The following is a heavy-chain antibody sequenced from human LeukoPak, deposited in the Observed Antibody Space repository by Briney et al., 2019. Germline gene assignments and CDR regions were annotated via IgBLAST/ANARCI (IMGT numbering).Heavy chain of an antibody. V-gene: IGHV3-21*01. D-gene: IGHD5-24*01. J-gene: IGHJ4*02. CDR2: ISSSSSYI. CDR3: AKDRGGWLQTAFDY. Sequence: GGSLRLSCAASGFTFSSYSMNWVRQAPGKGLEWVSSISSSSSYIYYADSVKGRFTISRDNAKNSLYLQMNSLRAEDTAVYYCAKDRGGWLQTAFDYWGQGTLVTVSS. CDR1: GFTFSSYS.